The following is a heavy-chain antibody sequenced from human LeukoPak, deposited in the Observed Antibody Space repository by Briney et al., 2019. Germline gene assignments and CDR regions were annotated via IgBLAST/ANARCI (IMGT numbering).Heavy chain of an antibody. CDR2: ISGSGGST. D-gene: IGHD2-2*01. CDR1: GFTFSSYA. V-gene: IGHV3-23*01. Sequence: GGSLRLSCAASGFTFSSYAMSWVRQAPGKGLEWVSAISGSGGSTYCADSVKGRFTISRDNSKNTLYLQMNSLRAEDTAVYYCAKITDCSSTSCPPYFDYWGQGTLVTVSS. CDR3: AKITDCSSTSCPPYFDY. J-gene: IGHJ4*02.